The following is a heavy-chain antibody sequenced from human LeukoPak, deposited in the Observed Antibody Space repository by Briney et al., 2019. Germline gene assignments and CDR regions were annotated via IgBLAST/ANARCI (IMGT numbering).Heavy chain of an antibody. CDR3: AREQQLVLEMSTYYYYGMDV. CDR1: GYTFTSYG. CDR2: ISAYNGNT. V-gene: IGHV1-18*01. J-gene: IGHJ6*02. Sequence: GASVKVSCKASGYTFTSYGISWVRQAPGQGLEWMGWISAYNGNTNYAQKLQGRVTMTTDTSTSTAYMELRSLRSDDTAVYYCAREQQLVLEMSTYYYYGMDVWGQGTTVTVSS. D-gene: IGHD6-13*01.